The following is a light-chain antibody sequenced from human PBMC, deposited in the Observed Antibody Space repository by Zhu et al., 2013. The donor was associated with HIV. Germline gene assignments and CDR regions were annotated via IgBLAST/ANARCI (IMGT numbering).Light chain of an antibody. V-gene: IGLV2-14*01. Sequence: QSALTQPASVSGSPGQSITISCTGTTNDVGNSAFVSWYQQHPGKAPKLIIYEVTNRPSGASNRFSGSKSGNTASLTISGLQPGDEADYYCSSYTRSTTLLFGGGTKLTVL. J-gene: IGLJ3*02. CDR2: EVT. CDR1: TNDVGNSAF. CDR3: SSYTRSTTLL.